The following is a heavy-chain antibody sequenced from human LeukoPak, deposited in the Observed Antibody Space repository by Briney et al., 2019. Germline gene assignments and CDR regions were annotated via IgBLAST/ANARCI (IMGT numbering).Heavy chain of an antibody. CDR3: ATAGILSTCLGY. CDR1: GFIFSGNC. D-gene: IGHD3-16*01. V-gene: IGHV3-23*01. Sequence: GGSLRLSCAASGFIFSGNCMTWVRQAPGKGLEWVSCITSSGSDTYYGDSVEGRFTISRDNSQNALYMQMNSLGAGDTASYFCATAGILSTCLGYWGQGALVTVSS. CDR2: ITSSGSDT. J-gene: IGHJ4*02.